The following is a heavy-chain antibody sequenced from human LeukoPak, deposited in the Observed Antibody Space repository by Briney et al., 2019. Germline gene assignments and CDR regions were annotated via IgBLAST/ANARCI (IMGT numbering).Heavy chain of an antibody. V-gene: IGHV3-30*18. D-gene: IGHD4-17*01. J-gene: IGHJ4*02. Sequence: GGSLRLSCAASGFTFSSYGMHWVRQAPGKGLEWVTVISYDGSNKYYPDSVKGRFTISRDNSKNTLYLQMNSLRAEDTAVYYCAKPDYGDYFFDFWGQGTLVSVSS. CDR3: AKPDYGDYFFDF. CDR1: GFTFSSYG. CDR2: ISYDGSNK.